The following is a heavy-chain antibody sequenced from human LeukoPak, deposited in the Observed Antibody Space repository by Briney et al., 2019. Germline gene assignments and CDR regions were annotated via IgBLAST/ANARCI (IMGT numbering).Heavy chain of an antibody. D-gene: IGHD6-13*01. CDR2: INPNSSGT. CDR3: ARALYSSRKFDP. Sequence: ASVKVSCKASGYTYTGYYMHWVRQAPGQGLEWMGWINPNSSGTNYAQKFQGRVTMTRDTSISTAYMELSRLRSDDTAVYYCARALYSSRKFDPWGQGTLVTVSS. J-gene: IGHJ5*02. CDR1: GYTYTGYY. V-gene: IGHV1-2*02.